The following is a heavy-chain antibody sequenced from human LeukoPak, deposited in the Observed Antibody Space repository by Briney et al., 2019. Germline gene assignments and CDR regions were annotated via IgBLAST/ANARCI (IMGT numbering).Heavy chain of an antibody. CDR1: GFTFNGYA. J-gene: IGHJ4*02. CDR3: AKHPQLRYFDWFPTFFD. D-gene: IGHD3-9*01. V-gene: IGHV3-23*01. CDR2: INVSGGST. Sequence: TGGSLRLSCAASGFTFNGYAMIGLRQAPGKGLEGVSAINVSGGSTYYADSVKGRFTISRDNSKNTLYLQMNSLRAEDTAVYYCAKHPQLRYFDWFPTFFDWGQGTLVTVSS.